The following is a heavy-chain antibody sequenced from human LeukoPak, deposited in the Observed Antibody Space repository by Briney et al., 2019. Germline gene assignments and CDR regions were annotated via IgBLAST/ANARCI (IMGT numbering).Heavy chain of an antibody. CDR2: ISSSSSYI. CDR1: GFTFSSYS. J-gene: IGHJ4*02. CDR3: ASPYSSRWYELCY. V-gene: IGHV3-21*01. Sequence: PGGSLRLSCAASGFTFSSYSMNWVRQAPGKGLEWVSVISSSSSYIYYADSVRGRFTISRDNAKNSLYLQMNSLRAEDMAVYYCASPYSSRWYELCYWGQGTLVTVSS. D-gene: IGHD6-13*01.